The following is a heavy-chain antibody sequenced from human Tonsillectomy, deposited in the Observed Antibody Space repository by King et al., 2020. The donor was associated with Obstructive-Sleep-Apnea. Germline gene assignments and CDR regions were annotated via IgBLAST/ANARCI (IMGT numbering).Heavy chain of an antibody. CDR3: SHRPQYVQSLYSHPPGTTFDF. D-gene: IGHD1-1*01. CDR2: MYWDNYK. J-gene: IGHJ4*02. V-gene: IGHV2-5*02. CDR1: GFSFSTSGVA. Sequence: QVTLKESGLTLVKPTETLTLTCTFSGFSFSTSGVAVGWIRQPPGKAPEWLALMYWDNYKRYNPSLESRLTVTKDPSKNQVVLTMTNMDPVDTATYYCSHRPQYVQSLYSHPPGTTFDFWGQGTLVSVSS.